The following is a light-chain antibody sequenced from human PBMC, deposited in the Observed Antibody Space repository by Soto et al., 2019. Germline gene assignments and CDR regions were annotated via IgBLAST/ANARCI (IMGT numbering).Light chain of an antibody. CDR3: QQSYSTPRT. CDR2: AAS. Sequence: DIQMSQSPASRSASVGDRVGITCRASQRISSFLNWYQQKPGRAPKLLIYAASTLQSGVPSRFSGSGSGTAFTLTIISLQPEDFATYYCQQSYSTPRTCGQGTKVDIK. J-gene: IGKJ1*01. V-gene: IGKV1-39*01. CDR1: QRISSF.